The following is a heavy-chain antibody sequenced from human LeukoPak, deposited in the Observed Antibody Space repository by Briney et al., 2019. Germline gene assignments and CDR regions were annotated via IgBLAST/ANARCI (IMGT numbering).Heavy chain of an antibody. CDR2: IYSGGST. D-gene: IGHD6-6*01. J-gene: IGHJ4*02. Sequence: PGGSLRLSCAASGFTFSSYAMSWVRQAPGKGLEWVSVIYSGGSTYYADSVKGRFTISRDNSKNTLYLRMNSLRAEDTAVYYCARDGLGSSSGDYWGQGTLVTVSS. CDR1: GFTFSSYA. CDR3: ARDGLGSSSGDY. V-gene: IGHV3-53*01.